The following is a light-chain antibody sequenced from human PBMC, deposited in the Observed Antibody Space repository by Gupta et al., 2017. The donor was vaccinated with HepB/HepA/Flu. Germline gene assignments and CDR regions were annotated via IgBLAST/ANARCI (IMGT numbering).Light chain of an antibody. J-gene: IGLJ3*02. CDR2: GKN. Sequence: TVSTTWQGESLRSYYASWYQQKPRQAPVLVIYGKNNRPSGIPDRFSGSSSGNTASLTITGAQAEDEADYYCHYRDSSGNNWVFGGGTKLTVL. CDR1: SLRSYY. V-gene: IGLV3-19*01. CDR3: HYRDSSGNNWV.